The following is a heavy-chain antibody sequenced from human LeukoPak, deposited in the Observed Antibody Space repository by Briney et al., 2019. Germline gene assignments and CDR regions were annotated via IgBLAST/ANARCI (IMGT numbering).Heavy chain of an antibody. CDR1: GGSISSYY. J-gene: IGHJ4*02. CDR3: ASVDYSNYFDY. D-gene: IGHD4-11*01. V-gene: IGHV4-59*01. Sequence: SETLPLTCTVSGGSISSYYWSWIRQPPGKGLEWIGYIYYSGSTNYNPSLKSRVTISVDTSKNQFSLKLSSVTAADTAVYYCASVDYSNYFDYWGQGTLVTVSS. CDR2: IYYSGST.